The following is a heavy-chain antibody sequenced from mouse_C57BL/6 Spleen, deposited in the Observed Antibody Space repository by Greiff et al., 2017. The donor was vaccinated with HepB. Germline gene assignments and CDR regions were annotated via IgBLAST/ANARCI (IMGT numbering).Heavy chain of an antibody. CDR2: INPYNGDT. D-gene: IGHD2-1*01. V-gene: IGHV1-20*01. CDR3: ARGGNSGFAY. J-gene: IGHJ3*01. Sequence: EVQLQQSGPELVKPGDSVKISCKASGYSFTGYFMNWVMQSHGKSLEWIGRINPYNGDTFYNQKFKGKATLTVDKSSSTAHMELRSLTSEDSAVNYCARGGNSGFAYWGQGTLVTVSA. CDR1: GYSFTGYF.